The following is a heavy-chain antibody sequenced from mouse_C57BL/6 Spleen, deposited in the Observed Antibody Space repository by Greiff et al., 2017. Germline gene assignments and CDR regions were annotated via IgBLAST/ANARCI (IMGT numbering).Heavy chain of an antibody. J-gene: IGHJ4*01. D-gene: IGHD1-1*01. Sequence: QVQLQQSGAELMKPGASVKLSCKATGYTFTGYWIEWVKQRPGLGLEWIGEILPGSGSTNYNEKFKGKATFTADTSSNTAYMQLSSLTTEDSAIYYCARYPPITTVVEGYAMDYWGQGTSVTVSS. CDR1: GYTFTGYW. V-gene: IGHV1-9*01. CDR2: ILPGSGST. CDR3: ARYPPITTVVEGYAMDY.